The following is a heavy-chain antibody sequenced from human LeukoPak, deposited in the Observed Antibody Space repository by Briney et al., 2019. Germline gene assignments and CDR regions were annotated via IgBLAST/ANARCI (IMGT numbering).Heavy chain of an antibody. CDR2: ISSSSSYI. CDR3: ARELGGGVVIEGYFDY. D-gene: IGHD3-3*01. J-gene: IGHJ4*02. V-gene: IGHV3-21*01. Sequence: GGSLRLSCAASGFTFSSYSMNWVRQAPGKGLEWVSSISSSSSYIYYADSVKGRFTISRDNAKNSLYLQMNSLRAEDTAVYYCARELGGGVVIEGYFDYWGQGTLVTVSS. CDR1: GFTFSSYS.